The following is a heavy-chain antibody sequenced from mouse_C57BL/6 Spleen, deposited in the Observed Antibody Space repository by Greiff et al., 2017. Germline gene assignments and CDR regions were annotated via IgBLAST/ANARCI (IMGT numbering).Heavy chain of an antibody. Sequence: VQLQQPGAELVKPGASVKMSCKASGYTFTSYWLTWVKQRPGQGLEWIGDIYPGSGSTNYNEQFKSKATLTVDPSSSTAYMQLSSLTSEVYAVYYCARGGYSNYDYAKHYWGPGTSVTVSS. J-gene: IGHJ4*01. CDR3: ARGGYSNYDYAKHY. CDR1: GYTFTSYW. V-gene: IGHV1-55*01. D-gene: IGHD2-5*01. CDR2: IYPGSGST.